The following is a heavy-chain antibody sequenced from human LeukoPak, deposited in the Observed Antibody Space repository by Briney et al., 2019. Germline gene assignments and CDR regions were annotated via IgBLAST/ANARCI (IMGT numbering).Heavy chain of an antibody. V-gene: IGHV3-30*18. CDR3: AKEGIFSAYYFDY. CDR1: GFTFSSYG. J-gene: IGHJ4*02. Sequence: PGWSLRLSCAASGFTFSSYGMHWVRQAPGKGLEWVAVISYDGSNKYYADSVKGRFTISRDNSKNTLYLQMNSLRAEDTAVYYCAKEGIFSAYYFDYWGQGTLVTVSS. D-gene: IGHD3-9*01. CDR2: ISYDGSNK.